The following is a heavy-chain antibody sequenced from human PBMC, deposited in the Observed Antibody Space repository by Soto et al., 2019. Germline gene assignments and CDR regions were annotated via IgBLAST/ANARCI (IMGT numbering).Heavy chain of an antibody. CDR2: ISSSSSTI. CDR3: ARGGIAVIGAFDY. D-gene: IGHD6-19*01. J-gene: IGHJ4*02. Sequence: EVQLVESGGGLVQPGGSLRLSCAASGFTFSSYSMNWVRQAPGKGLEWVSYISSSSSTIYYADSVKGRFTISRDNAKNSLSLQMNRLRDEDTAVYYCARGGIAVIGAFDYWGQGTLVTVSS. V-gene: IGHV3-48*02. CDR1: GFTFSSYS.